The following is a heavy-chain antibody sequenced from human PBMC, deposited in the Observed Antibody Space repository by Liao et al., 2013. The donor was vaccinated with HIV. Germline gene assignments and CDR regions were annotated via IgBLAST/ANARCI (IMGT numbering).Heavy chain of an antibody. CDR3: ARAATGIYFFYLDV. CDR2: ISHSGFS. D-gene: IGHD2-21*02. CDR1: GSSISSDY. V-gene: IGHV4-59*01. Sequence: QVQLQESGPGLVKPSETLSLTCTVSGSSISSDYWGWIRQVPGKGLEWIGHISHSGFSNNNPSLKSRVTISIDQSSNKFSLDLSSVTAADTAVYYCARAATGIYFFYLDVWGKGTAVTVSS. J-gene: IGHJ6*03.